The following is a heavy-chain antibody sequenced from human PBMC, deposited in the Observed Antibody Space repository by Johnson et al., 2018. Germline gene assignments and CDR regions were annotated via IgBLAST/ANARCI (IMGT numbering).Heavy chain of an antibody. D-gene: IGHD1-14*01. V-gene: IGHV3-23*04. CDR2: ISGRGGST. J-gene: IGHJ6*03. CDR1: GFIFSNYA. Sequence: VQLVESGGVLVQPGGSLRLSCAASGFIFSNYAMSWVRQAPGKGLEGVSGISGRGGSTYYADSVKGRFAISRANSKNPLYLQMNSLGAEDTAGYTCAKQPGPGNYYYYYMDVWGKGTTVTVSS. CDR3: AKQPGPGNYYYYYMDV.